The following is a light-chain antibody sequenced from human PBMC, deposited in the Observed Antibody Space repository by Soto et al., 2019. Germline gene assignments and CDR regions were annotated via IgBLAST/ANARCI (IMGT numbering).Light chain of an antibody. V-gene: IGKV3D-20*02. CDR2: GAS. J-gene: IGKJ1*01. CDR1: QSVSSNY. Sequence: EIVLTQSPGTLSFSPGERATLSCRAIQSVSSNYLAWYQQKPGQAPRLLIYGASSRATGIPDRFRGSGSGTDFTLTVSRLEPEDFAVYYCQQRSNWPPWTFGQGTKVDIK. CDR3: QQRSNWPPWT.